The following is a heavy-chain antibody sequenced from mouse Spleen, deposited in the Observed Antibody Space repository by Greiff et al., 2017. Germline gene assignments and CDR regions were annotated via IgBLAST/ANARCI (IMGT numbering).Heavy chain of an antibody. V-gene: IGHV5-6*01. CDR2: ISSGGSYT. J-gene: IGHJ2*01. CDR1: GFTFSSYG. Sequence: EVQGVESGGDLVKPGGSLKLSCAASGFTFSSYGMSWVRQTPDKRLEWVATISSGGSYTYYPDSVKGRFTISRDNAKNTLYLQMSSLKSEDTAMYYCARQGDGYYDYWGQGTTLTVSS. D-gene: IGHD2-3*01. CDR3: ARQGDGYYDY.